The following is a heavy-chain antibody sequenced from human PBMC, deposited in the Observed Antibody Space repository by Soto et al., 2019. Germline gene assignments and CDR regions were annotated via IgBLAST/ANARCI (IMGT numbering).Heavy chain of an antibody. Sequence: SVKVSCKASGDSFSKYTVNWVRQAPRQGLEWMGGIIPRFGTTNYAPTLQDRVTITADESTNTVYMELSSLRSEDTALYYCARGRGLYNSGRSQLDSWGQGTLVTVSS. V-gene: IGHV1-69*13. CDR3: ARGRGLYNSGRSQLDS. D-gene: IGHD1-26*01. CDR2: IIPRFGTT. J-gene: IGHJ4*02. CDR1: GDSFSKYT.